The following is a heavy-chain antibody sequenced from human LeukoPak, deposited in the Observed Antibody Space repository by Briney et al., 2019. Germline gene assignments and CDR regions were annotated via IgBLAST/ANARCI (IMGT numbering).Heavy chain of an antibody. V-gene: IGHV4-4*02. Sequence: SETLSLTCAVSGGSISTNNWWHWLRQPPGKGLEWIGEINHSGSTNYNPSLKSRVTISVDTSKNQFSLKLSSVTAADTAVYYCARSPIAAAGTFTLDYWGQGTLVTVSS. CDR2: INHSGST. CDR3: ARSPIAAAGTFTLDY. J-gene: IGHJ4*02. D-gene: IGHD6-13*01. CDR1: GGSISTNNW.